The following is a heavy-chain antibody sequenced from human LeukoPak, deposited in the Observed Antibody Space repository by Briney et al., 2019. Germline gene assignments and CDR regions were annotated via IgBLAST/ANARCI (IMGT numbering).Heavy chain of an antibody. CDR2: INPNSGGT. D-gene: IGHD2-8*01. CDR1: GYTFTCYY. V-gene: IGHV1-2*02. CDR3: ARLREYCTNGVCYLYYGMDV. Sequence: GASVKASCKASGYTFTCYYMHWVRQAPGQGLEWMGWINPNSGGTNYAQKFQGRVTMTRDTSISTAYMELSRLRSDDTAVYYCARLREYCTNGVCYLYYGMDVWGQGTTVTVSS. J-gene: IGHJ6*02.